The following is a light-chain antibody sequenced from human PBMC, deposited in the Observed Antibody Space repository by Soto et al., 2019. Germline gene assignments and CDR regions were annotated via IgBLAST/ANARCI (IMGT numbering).Light chain of an antibody. Sequence: DIVMTQSPLSLRVTPGEPASRCCGSSESLLHSNGNNYVDWYLQKPGQSPQLLIYFGSTRASGVPDRFSGSGSDTDFTLTISRVEAEDVGVYYCMQALQTRWTFGQGTKWIS. V-gene: IGKV2-28*01. J-gene: IGKJ1*01. CDR1: ESLLHSNGNNY. CDR2: FGS. CDR3: MQALQTRWT.